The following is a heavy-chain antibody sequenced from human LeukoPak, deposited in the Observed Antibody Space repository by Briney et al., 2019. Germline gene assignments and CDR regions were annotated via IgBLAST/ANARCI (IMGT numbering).Heavy chain of an antibody. CDR3: ARDLSADSSGWDRHFDY. Sequence: GGSLRLSCAASGFTFSRYWMSWVRQAPGMGLEWVADIKEDGSEKHYVDSVKGRFTISRDNAKNSLYLQMNSLRAEDTAVYYCARDLSADSSGWDRHFDYWGQGTLVTVSS. J-gene: IGHJ4*02. CDR1: GFTFSRYW. V-gene: IGHV3-7*01. CDR2: IKEDGSEK. D-gene: IGHD6-19*01.